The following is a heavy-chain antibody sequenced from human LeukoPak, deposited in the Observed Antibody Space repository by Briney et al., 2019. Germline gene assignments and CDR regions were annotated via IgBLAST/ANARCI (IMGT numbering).Heavy chain of an antibody. Sequence: GGSLRLSCAASGFTFSNCWVHWVRQAPGKGLVWVSRINRDGSTTKYADSVKGRFTVSRDNAKNTLNLQMNSLRAEDTAVYYCARDKKSGESSEIDYWGQGTLVTVSS. D-gene: IGHD3-10*01. CDR3: ARDKKSGESSEIDY. V-gene: IGHV3-74*03. J-gene: IGHJ4*02. CDR2: INRDGSTT. CDR1: GFTFSNCW.